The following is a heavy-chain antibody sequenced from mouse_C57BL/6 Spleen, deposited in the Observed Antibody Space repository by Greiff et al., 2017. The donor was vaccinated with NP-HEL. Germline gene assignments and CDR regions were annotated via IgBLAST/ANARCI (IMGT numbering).Heavy chain of an antibody. D-gene: IGHD2-2*01. Sequence: EVQLQQSGAELVRPGASVKLSCTASGFNIKDDYMHWVKQRPEQGLEWIGWIDPENGDTEYDSKFHGKATITADTSSNTAYLQLSSLTSEDTAVYYCTMVTTKAYWGQGTLVTVSA. CDR3: TMVTTKAY. J-gene: IGHJ3*01. V-gene: IGHV14-4*01. CDR1: GFNIKDDY. CDR2: IDPENGDT.